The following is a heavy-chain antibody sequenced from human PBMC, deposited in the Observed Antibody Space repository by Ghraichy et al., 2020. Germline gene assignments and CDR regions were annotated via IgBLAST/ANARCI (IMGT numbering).Heavy chain of an antibody. Sequence: SQTLSLTCSVSGVSVNDYYWSWIRQPPGKGLEWVGFVYYSENPTYNPALKNRVSMSIDTSKNQVSLKLKSVTTADTAVYFCASIAAVGTATDYWGQGVLASVSS. V-gene: IGHV4-59*02. CDR3: ASIAAVGTATDY. J-gene: IGHJ4*02. CDR1: GVSVNDYY. D-gene: IGHD6-13*01. CDR2: VYYSENP.